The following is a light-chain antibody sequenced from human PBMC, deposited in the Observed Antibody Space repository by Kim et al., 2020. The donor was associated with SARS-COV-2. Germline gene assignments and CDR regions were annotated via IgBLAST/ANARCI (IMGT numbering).Light chain of an antibody. V-gene: IGLV2-8*01. J-gene: IGLJ2*01. Sequence: QSRTISCAGTGSDLGGYNYVSWYQQRPGKAPKLMIYDVTKRPSGVPDRFSGSKSGNTASLTVSGLQAEDEADYYCSSYAGSNNLVFGGGTQLTVL. CDR1: GSDLGGYNY. CDR2: DVT. CDR3: SSYAGSNNLV.